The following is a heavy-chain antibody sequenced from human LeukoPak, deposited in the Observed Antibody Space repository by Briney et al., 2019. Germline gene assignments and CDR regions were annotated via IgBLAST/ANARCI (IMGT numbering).Heavy chain of an antibody. CDR3: ARSLALCSSCRGYEDFDY. Sequence: ASVKVSCKASGGTFSSYDISWVRQAPGQGLEWMGGIIPIFGTANYAQKFQGRVTITADESTSTAYMELSSLRSEDTAVYYCARSLALCSSCRGYEDFDYWGQGTLVTVSS. CDR1: GGTFSSYD. D-gene: IGHD6-13*01. V-gene: IGHV1-69*13. J-gene: IGHJ4*02. CDR2: IIPIFGTA.